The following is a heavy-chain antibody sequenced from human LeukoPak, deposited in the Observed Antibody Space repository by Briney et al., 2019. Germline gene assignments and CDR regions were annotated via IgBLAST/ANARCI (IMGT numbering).Heavy chain of an antibody. CDR3: ARPELGIAADDAFDI. CDR2: IKQDGSEK. J-gene: IGHJ3*02. V-gene: IGHV3-7*01. D-gene: IGHD6-25*01. CDR1: GFALKSYS. Sequence: GGSLRLSCAGSGFALKSYSLSWVRQAPGKGLEWVANIKQDGSEKYYVDSVKGRFTISRDNAKNSLYLQMNSLRAEDTAVYYCARPELGIAADDAFDIWGQGTMVTVSS.